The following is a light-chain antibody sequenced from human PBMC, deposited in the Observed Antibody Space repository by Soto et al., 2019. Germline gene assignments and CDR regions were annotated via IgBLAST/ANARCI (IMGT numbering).Light chain of an antibody. V-gene: IGKV2-30*01. CDR3: IQGTHWPPYT. J-gene: IGKJ2*01. CDR2: KVS. CDR1: QSLAYSDGNTY. Sequence: DVVMTQSPLSLPVTLGQPASISCRSIQSLAYSDGNTYLNWFQQRPGQSPRRLMYKVSNRDSGVPDRFSGSGSGTDFTLKISRVEAEDVGVYYCIQGTHWPPYTFGQGTKLEIK.